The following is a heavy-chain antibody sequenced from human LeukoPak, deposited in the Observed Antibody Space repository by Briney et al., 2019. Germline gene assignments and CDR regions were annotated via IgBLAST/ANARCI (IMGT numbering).Heavy chain of an antibody. J-gene: IGHJ5*02. CDR3: ARDHIAVAGPFDP. CDR2: TGSSPTTI. V-gene: IGHV3-48*01. CDR1: GFTFSSYS. Sequence: GGSLRLSCAASGFTFSSYSMSWVRQAPGKGLEWVSYTGSSPTTIFYADSVKGRFTISRDNAKNSLYLQMNSLRAEDTAVYYCARDHIAVAGPFDPWGQGTLVTVSS. D-gene: IGHD6-19*01.